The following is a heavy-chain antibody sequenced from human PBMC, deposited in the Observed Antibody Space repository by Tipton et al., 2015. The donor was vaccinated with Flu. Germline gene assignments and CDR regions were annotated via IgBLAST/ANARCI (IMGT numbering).Heavy chain of an antibody. D-gene: IGHD2-8*01. CDR3: ARALRSGMVYARSYASGQSAFDI. Sequence: SLRLSCAASGFTFSSYNMNWVRQAPGKGLEWVSSISSVGSYIYYADSIKGRFTISRDNAENSLYLQMNSLRDEDTAVYHCARALRSGMVYARSYASGQSAFDIWGQGTVVTVSS. CDR1: GFTFSSYN. CDR2: ISSVGSYI. J-gene: IGHJ3*02. V-gene: IGHV3-21*01.